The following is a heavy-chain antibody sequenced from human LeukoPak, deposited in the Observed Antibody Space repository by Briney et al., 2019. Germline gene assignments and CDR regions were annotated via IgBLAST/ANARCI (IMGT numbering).Heavy chain of an antibody. CDR1: GGTFGSYA. J-gene: IGHJ4*02. D-gene: IGHD6-25*01. Sequence: SVKVSCKASGGTFGSYAISWVRQAPGQGLEWMGGIIPIFGTANYAQKFQGRVTIIADESTSTAYMELSSLRSEDTAVYYCAGGHMNSSGWPRKIWYFDYWGQGTLVTVSS. V-gene: IGHV1-69*01. CDR3: AGGHMNSSGWPRKIWYFDY. CDR2: IIPIFGTA.